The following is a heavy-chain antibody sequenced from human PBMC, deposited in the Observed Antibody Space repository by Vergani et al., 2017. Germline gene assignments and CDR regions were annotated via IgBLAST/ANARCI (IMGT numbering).Heavy chain of an antibody. Sequence: EVQLVESGGGLVQPGGSLRLSCAASGFTFSSYSMNWVRQAPGKGLEWVSYISSSSSTIYYADSVKGRFTISRDNAKNSLYLQMNSLRAEDTAVYYCAXSPGTMIVVVITSGMDVWGQGTTVTVSS. CDR2: ISSSSSTI. V-gene: IGHV3-48*04. D-gene: IGHD3-22*01. J-gene: IGHJ6*02. CDR1: GFTFSSYS. CDR3: AXSPGTMIVVVITSGMDV.